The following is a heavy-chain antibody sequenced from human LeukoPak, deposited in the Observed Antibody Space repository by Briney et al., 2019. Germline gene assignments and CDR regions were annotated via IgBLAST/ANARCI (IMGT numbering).Heavy chain of an antibody. CDR1: GFTFSTHW. V-gene: IGHV3-7*01. CDR3: ARIYSESYIDY. CDR2: INQDGSVK. D-gene: IGHD3-10*01. Sequence: PGGSLKLSCAPSGFTFSTHWMSWVRQAPEKGPEWVANINQDGSVKYYVDSVKGRFTISRDNARNSLYLQMDSLRAEDTAIYYCARIYSESYIDYWGQGTLVTVSS. J-gene: IGHJ4*02.